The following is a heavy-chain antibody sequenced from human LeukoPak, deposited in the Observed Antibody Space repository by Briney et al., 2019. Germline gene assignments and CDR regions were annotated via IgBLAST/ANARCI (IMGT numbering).Heavy chain of an antibody. CDR3: AKEYSGNYWSFDF. CDR1: GFSFSNTG. V-gene: IGHV3-30*02. CDR2: IRYAGNNA. J-gene: IGHJ4*02. D-gene: IGHD5-12*01. Sequence: GGSLRRSCAAPGFSFSNTGMHWVRQAPGKGLEWVAFIRYAGNNAYYADSVKGRFTISRDNSKDKLFLQMDILRPEDTSVYYCAKEYSGNYWSFDFWGQGTLVTVS.